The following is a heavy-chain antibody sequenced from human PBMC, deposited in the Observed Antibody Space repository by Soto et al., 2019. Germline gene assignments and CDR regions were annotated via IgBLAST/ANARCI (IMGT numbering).Heavy chain of an antibody. Sequence: SETLSLTCTVSGGSISSSSYYWGWIRQPPGKGLEWIGSIYYSGSTYYNPSLKSRVTISVDTSKNQFSLKLSSVTAADTAVYYCARRYSRATSSYGDQGQDFDYWGQGTLVTVSS. D-gene: IGHD4-17*01. J-gene: IGHJ4*02. CDR1: GGSISSSSYY. CDR2: IYYSGST. V-gene: IGHV4-39*01. CDR3: ARRYSRATSSYGDQGQDFDY.